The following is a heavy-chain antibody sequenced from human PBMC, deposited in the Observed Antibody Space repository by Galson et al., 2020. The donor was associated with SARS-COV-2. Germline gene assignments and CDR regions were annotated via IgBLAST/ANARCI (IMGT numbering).Heavy chain of an antibody. D-gene: IGHD6-19*01. CDR2: ITNTGDNT. Sequence: GESLKISCVVSEFTFSGYAMAWVRQAPGKGLEWVSSITNTGDNTYYADSVKGRFTLSRDNSKNTLYVHMNSLRAGDTAVYYCARKMAVAGWYFDLWGQGTLVTVSS. CDR1: EFTFSGYA. V-gene: IGHV3-23*01. J-gene: IGHJ4*02. CDR3: ARKMAVAGWYFDL.